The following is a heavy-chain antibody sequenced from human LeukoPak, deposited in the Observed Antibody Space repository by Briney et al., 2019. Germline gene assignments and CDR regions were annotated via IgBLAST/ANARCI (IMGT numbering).Heavy chain of an antibody. J-gene: IGHJ5*02. CDR2: IYSGGST. CDR3: ARNWFDP. V-gene: IGHV3-53*05. Sequence: GGSLRLSCAASGFTDSSDYIRWVRQARGKGLEWVEIIYSGGSTYYADSVKGRFTISRDKSKNTVYLQMNSLRFEDTAMYYCARNWFDPWGQGTLVTVSS. CDR1: GFTDSSDY.